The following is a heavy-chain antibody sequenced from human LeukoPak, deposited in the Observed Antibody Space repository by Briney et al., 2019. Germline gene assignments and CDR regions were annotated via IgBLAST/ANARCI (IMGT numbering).Heavy chain of an antibody. D-gene: IGHD3-22*01. CDR3: AKDVYYDSSVDGS. V-gene: IGHV3-30*04. CDR1: GFTFSTYA. CDR2: ISYDGSNK. Sequence: GGSLRLSCAASGFTFSTYAMHWIRQAPGKGLEWVAVISYDGSNKYYADSVKGRFTISRDNSKNTLYLQMNSLRAEDTAVYYCAKDVYYDSSVDGSWGQGTLVTVSS. J-gene: IGHJ5*02.